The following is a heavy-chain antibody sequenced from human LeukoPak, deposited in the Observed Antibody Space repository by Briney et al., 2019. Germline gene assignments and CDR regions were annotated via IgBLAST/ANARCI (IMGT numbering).Heavy chain of an antibody. D-gene: IGHD1-26*01. V-gene: IGHV4-4*03. CDR1: GGSISRINW. Sequence: PPETLSLTCDVSGGSISRINWWSWVRQSPGQGLEWIGEISLSGRTNYNPSLQSRVTMSLDESKNQLSLDLASVTAADTAVYYCSRESGAFSPFGYWGQGTLVTV. CDR2: ISLSGRT. CDR3: SRESGAFSPFGY. J-gene: IGHJ4*02.